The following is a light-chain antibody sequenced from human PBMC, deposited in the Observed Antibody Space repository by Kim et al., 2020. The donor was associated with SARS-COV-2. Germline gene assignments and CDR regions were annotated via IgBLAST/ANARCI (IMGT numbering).Light chain of an antibody. CDR2: DTS. V-gene: IGKV3-20*01. CDR3: QQYGNSPYT. J-gene: IGKJ2*01. CDR1: QSVSRSH. Sequence: LSTGESATLPSRASQSVSRSHLAWYQQKPGQAPRLLIYDTSNSAIGIPDKFSGSGSGTDFTLTIRRLEPEDSAVYSCQQYGNSPYTFGQGTKLEI.